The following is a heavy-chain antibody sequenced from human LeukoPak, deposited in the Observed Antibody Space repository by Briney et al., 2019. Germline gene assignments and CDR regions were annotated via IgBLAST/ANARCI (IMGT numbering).Heavy chain of an antibody. J-gene: IGHJ4*02. CDR2: ITDSGGST. V-gene: IGHV3-23*01. CDR3: AKGSSSSRPYYFDF. D-gene: IGHD6-6*01. Sequence: GGSLRLSCAASGFSFSSYAMSWVRQAPGKVLEWVSAITDSGGSTYHADSVKGRFTISRDNFKNTLFLQMNSLRVEDTAIYYCAKGSSSSRPYYFDFWGQGTLVTVSS. CDR1: GFSFSSYA.